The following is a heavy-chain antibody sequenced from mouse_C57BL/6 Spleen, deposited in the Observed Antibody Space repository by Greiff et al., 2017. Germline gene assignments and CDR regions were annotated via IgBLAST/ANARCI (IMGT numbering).Heavy chain of an antibody. CDR3: AREENDYVDY. CDR2: IDPSDSYT. Sequence: QVQLQQPGAELVMPGASVKLSCKASGYTFTSYWMHWVKQRPGQGLEWIGEIDPSDSYTNYNQKFKGKSTLTVGKSSSTAYMQLSSLTSEDSAVYYCAREENDYVDYWGQGTTLTVSS. J-gene: IGHJ2*01. CDR1: GYTFTSYW. V-gene: IGHV1-69*01. D-gene: IGHD2-4*01.